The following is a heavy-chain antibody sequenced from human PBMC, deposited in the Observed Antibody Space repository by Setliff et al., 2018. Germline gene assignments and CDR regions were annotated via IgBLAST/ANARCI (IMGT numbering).Heavy chain of an antibody. CDR1: GDSISSTYH. CDR2: IYHSGNT. Sequence: SETLSLTCNVSGDSISSTYHWGWIRQSPGKGLEWIGTIYHSGNTYYNPSLNSRLTISVDTSKNQFSLKLSTVTAADTALYYCTVYNTGSSKDHYWGQGTPVTVSS. D-gene: IGHD2-8*02. V-gene: IGHV4-38-2*02. CDR3: TVYNTGSSKDHY. J-gene: IGHJ4*02.